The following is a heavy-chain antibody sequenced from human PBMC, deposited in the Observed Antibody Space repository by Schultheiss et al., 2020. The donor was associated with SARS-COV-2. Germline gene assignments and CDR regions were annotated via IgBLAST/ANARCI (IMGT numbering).Heavy chain of an antibody. CDR2: IYYSGST. V-gene: IGHV4-59*05. J-gene: IGHJ5*02. Sequence: SETLSLTCTVSGGSISSYYWSWIRQPPGKGLEWIGSIYYSGSTYYNPSLKSRVTISVDTSKNQFSLKLSSVTAADTAVYYCARAYVGITIFGVVIRGRFDPWGQGTLVTVSS. D-gene: IGHD3-3*01. CDR3: ARAYVGITIFGVVIRGRFDP. CDR1: GGSISSYY.